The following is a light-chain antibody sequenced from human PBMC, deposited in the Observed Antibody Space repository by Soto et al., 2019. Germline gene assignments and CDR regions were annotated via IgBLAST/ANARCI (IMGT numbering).Light chain of an antibody. J-gene: IGLJ1*01. CDR1: SSDVGAYNY. V-gene: IGLV2-14*01. Sequence: QSVLTQPASVSGSPGQSITISCTGTSSDVGAYNYVSWYQHHPGKVPKLLIYEVTNRPSGVSDRFSGSKSGNTASLTISGPQAEDEADYYCSSKRDSSNLFVFGTGTK. CDR3: SSKRDSSNLFV. CDR2: EVT.